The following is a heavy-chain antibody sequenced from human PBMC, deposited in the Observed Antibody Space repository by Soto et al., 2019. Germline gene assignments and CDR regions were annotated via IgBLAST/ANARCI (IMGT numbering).Heavy chain of an antibody. CDR1: GGSINSGDYY. CDR3: ARDRRWLPRGPNNWLDL. J-gene: IGHJ5*02. CDR2: IYYGGNS. Sequence: KPSETLSLTCTVSGGSINSGDYYWTWVLQPPEKGLEWSGYIYYGGNSQHNPSLKSRVTMSIDTSKNQFSLNLSSVTAADTAVYYCARDRRWLPRGPNNWLDLWGQGTQVTVSS. V-gene: IGHV4-30-4*01. D-gene: IGHD5-12*01.